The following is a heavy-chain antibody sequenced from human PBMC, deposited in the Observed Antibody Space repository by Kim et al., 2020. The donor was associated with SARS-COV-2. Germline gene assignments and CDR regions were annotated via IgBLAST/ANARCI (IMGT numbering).Heavy chain of an antibody. CDR3: ARMGQQLVLYYGMDV. Sequence: GGSLRHSCAASGFTVSSNYMSWVRQAPGKGLEWVSVIYSGGSTYYADSVKGRFTISRDNSKNTLYLQMNSLRAEDTAVYYCARMGQQLVLYYGMDVWGQGTTVTVSS. D-gene: IGHD6-13*01. V-gene: IGHV3-66*01. CDR1: GFTVSSNY. J-gene: IGHJ6*02. CDR2: IYSGGST.